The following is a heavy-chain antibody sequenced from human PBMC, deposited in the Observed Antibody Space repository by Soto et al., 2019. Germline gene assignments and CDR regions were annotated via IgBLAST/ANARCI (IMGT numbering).Heavy chain of an antibody. CDR1: GFSLSTSGMC. CDR2: IDWDDDK. J-gene: IGHJ6*03. V-gene: IGHV2-70*11. CDR3: ARIRPDIVVVPAAPHYYYYMDV. D-gene: IGHD2-2*01. Sequence: SGPTLVNPTQTLTLTCTFSGFSLSTSGMCVSWIRQPPGKALEWLARIDWDDDKYYSTSLKTRLTISKDTSKNQVVLTMTNMDPVDTATYCCARIRPDIVVVPAAPHYYYYMDVWGKGTTVTVS.